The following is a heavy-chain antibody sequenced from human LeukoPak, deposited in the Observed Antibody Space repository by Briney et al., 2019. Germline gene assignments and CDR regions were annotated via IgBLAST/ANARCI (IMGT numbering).Heavy chain of an antibody. Sequence: SETLSLTCAVYGGPFSGYYWSWIRQPPGKGLEWIGEINHSGSTNYNPSLKSRVTISVDTSKNQFSLKLSSVTAADTAVYYCARALVGAEGWFDPWGQGTLVTVSS. CDR3: ARALVGAEGWFDP. CDR2: INHSGST. J-gene: IGHJ5*02. D-gene: IGHD1-26*01. V-gene: IGHV4-34*01. CDR1: GGPFSGYY.